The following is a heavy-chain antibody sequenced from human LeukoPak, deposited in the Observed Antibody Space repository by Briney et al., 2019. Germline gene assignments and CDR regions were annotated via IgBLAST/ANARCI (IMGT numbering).Heavy chain of an antibody. V-gene: IGHV1-69*13. CDR1: GGTFSSYA. CDR3: ARDRLGFLEWFYFDN. D-gene: IGHD3-3*02. CDR2: IIPIFGTA. Sequence: SVKVSCKASGGTFSSYAISWVRQAPGQGLEWMGGIIPIFGTANYAQKFQGRVTITADESTSTAYMELSSLRSEDTAAYYCARDRLGFLEWFYFDNWGQGTLVTVSS. J-gene: IGHJ4*02.